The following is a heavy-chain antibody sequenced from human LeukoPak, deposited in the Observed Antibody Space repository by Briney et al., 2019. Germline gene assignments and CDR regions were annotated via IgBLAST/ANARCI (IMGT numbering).Heavy chain of an antibody. CDR1: GGSISSYY. Sequence: PSETLSLTCTVSGGSISSYYWSWIRQAPGKGLEWIGYIYYSGSTNYNPSLKSRVTISVDTSKNQLSLNLSSVTAADTAVYYCARHRGIVATRYFDYWGQGTLVTVSS. J-gene: IGHJ4*02. CDR3: ARHRGIVATRYFDY. D-gene: IGHD5-12*01. CDR2: IYYSGST. V-gene: IGHV4-59*08.